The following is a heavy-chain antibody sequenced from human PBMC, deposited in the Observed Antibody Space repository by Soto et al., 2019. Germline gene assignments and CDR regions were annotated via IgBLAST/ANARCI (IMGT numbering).Heavy chain of an antibody. CDR2: INHSGST. Sequence: SETLCLTCAVYEGSFRGYYGSWIRQPPGKGLEWIGEINHSGSTNYNPSLKSRVTISVDTSKNQFSLKLSSVTAADTAVYYCARVGIFGVVNGMDVWGQGTTVTVSS. D-gene: IGHD3-3*01. J-gene: IGHJ6*02. CDR1: EGSFRGYY. CDR3: ARVGIFGVVNGMDV. V-gene: IGHV4-34*01.